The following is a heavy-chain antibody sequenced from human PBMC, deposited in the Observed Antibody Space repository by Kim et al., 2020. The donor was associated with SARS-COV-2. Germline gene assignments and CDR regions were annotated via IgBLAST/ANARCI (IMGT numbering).Heavy chain of an antibody. Sequence: GGSLRLSCAASGFTFRNYGMHWVRQAPGKGLEWLAAISFDGDDKNYAQFVKGRFTISRDEFNKALFLEMNSLRTEDTAIYYCAKNVKVMFRYLYFGMDV. CDR3: AKNVKVMFRYLYFGMDV. CDR2: ISFDGDDK. J-gene: IGHJ6*01. V-gene: IGHV3-30*18. CDR1: GFTFRNYG. D-gene: IGHD3-9*01.